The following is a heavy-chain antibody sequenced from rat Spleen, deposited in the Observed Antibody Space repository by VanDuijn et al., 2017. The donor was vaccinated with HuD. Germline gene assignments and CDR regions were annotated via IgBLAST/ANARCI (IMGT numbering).Heavy chain of an antibody. CDR1: GFILSDYY. CDR3: ARPHSSHYVMDA. CDR2: ISYEGSST. V-gene: IGHV5-22*01. Sequence: EVQLVESDGGLVQPGRSLKLSCVVSGFILSDYYMAWVRQAPKKGLEWVASISYEGSSTYYGDSVKGRFTISRDNAENTLYLQMNSLRSEDAATYYCARPHSSHYVMDAWGQGASVTVSS. J-gene: IGHJ4*01. D-gene: IGHD1-8*01.